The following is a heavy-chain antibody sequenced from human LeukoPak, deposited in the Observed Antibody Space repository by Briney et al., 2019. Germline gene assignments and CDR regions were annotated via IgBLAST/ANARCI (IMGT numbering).Heavy chain of an antibody. J-gene: IGHJ4*02. V-gene: IGHV3-23*01. D-gene: IGHD5-18*01. CDR3: AKGIQLWFKDYFDY. Sequence: PGGSLRLSCQTSGFVFSNYGMHWVRQAPGKGLEWVSAISGSGGSTYYADSVKGRFTISRDNSKNTLYLQMNSLRAEDTAVYYCAKGIQLWFKDYFDYWGQGTLVTVSS. CDR2: ISGSGGST. CDR1: GFVFSNYG.